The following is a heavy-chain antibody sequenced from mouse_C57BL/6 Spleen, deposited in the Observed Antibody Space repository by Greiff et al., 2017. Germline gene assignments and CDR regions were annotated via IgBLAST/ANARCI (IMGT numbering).Heavy chain of an antibody. J-gene: IGHJ4*01. CDR3: ARDYYGPYYYAMDY. V-gene: IGHV1-26*01. Sequence: VQLQQSGPELVKPGASVKISCKASGYTFTDYYMNWVKQSHGKSLEWIGDINPNNGGTSYNQKFKGKATLTVDKSSSTAYMELRSLTSEDSAVYYGARDYYGPYYYAMDYWGQGTSVTVSS. D-gene: IGHD1-2*01. CDR2: INPNNGGT. CDR1: GYTFTDYY.